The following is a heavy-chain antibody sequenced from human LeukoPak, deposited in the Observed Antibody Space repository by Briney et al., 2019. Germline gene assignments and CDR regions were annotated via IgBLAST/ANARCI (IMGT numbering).Heavy chain of an antibody. D-gene: IGHD1-26*01. J-gene: IGHJ4*02. CDR2: IYPGDSDT. V-gene: IGHV5-51*01. CDR1: GYSFTYYS. CDR3: PQFSVCGTYYRTY. Sequence: GESLKISCQGSGYSFTYYSMGRLRQMPGKGLEWMGIIYPGDSDTRYSPSFQGQVTISADKSISTDYLQCSSLKASDTAMYYCPQFSVCGTYYRTYWDLGTMVYVSS.